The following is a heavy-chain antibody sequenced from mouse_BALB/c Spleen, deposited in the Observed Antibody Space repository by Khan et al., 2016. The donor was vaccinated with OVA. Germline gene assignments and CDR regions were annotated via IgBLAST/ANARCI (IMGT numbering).Heavy chain of an antibody. Sequence: EVQLQESGPGLVKPSQSLSLTCTVTGYSITSDYAWNWIRQFPGNKLEWMGYITYSGSTSYTPSLKSRISITRDTSKNQFFLQLNYVTTEDTATYCCAGCLAYWGQGTLVPVSA. D-gene: IGHD3-3*01. CDR3: AGCLAY. V-gene: IGHV3-2*02. CDR1: GYSITSDYA. CDR2: ITYSGST. J-gene: IGHJ3*01.